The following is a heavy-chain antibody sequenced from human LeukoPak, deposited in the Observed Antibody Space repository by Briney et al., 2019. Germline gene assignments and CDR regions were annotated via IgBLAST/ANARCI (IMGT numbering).Heavy chain of an antibody. J-gene: IGHJ4*02. CDR2: INHNAEMI. V-gene: IGHV3-48*01. Sequence: GRSLRLSCEASGFPFSSYVMNWIRHAPRKGQERISYINHNAEMIFYPDFVKGRFTISRDNAKNSLYLQMNSLRAEDTAVYYCAKDPSGGVTAAGTGGYWGQGALVTVSS. CDR1: GFPFSSYV. D-gene: IGHD6-13*01. CDR3: AKDPSGGVTAAGTGGY.